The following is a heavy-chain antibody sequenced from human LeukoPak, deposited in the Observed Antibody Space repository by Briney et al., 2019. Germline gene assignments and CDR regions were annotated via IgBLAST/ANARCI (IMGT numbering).Heavy chain of an antibody. CDR1: GDSISTSY. Sequence: SETLSLTCTVSGDSISTSYWSWIRQPAGKRMEWIGRIFASGETNYNPSLESRDIMSRDTSNNQFFLRLTSVTAADTAVYYCARDRYTWHDRDWFDSWGQGTLVTVSS. V-gene: IGHV4-4*07. CDR3: ARDRYTWHDRDWFDS. D-gene: IGHD1-20*01. J-gene: IGHJ5*01. CDR2: IFASGET.